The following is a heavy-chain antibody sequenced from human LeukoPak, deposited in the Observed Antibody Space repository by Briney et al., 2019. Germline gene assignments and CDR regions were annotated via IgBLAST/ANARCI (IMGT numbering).Heavy chain of an antibody. V-gene: IGHV1-69*01. CDR2: IIPIFGTA. CDR3: ARGFEQQLSQEDYYGMDV. J-gene: IGHJ6*04. D-gene: IGHD6-13*01. Sequence: WVKVSCKPSGGTFSSYAISWVRQAPGQGLGWMGGIIPIFGTANYAQNFQGRVTITADESTSKAYMELSSLRSEDTAVYYCARGFEQQLSQEDYYGMDVWGKGTTVTVSS. CDR1: GGTFSSYA.